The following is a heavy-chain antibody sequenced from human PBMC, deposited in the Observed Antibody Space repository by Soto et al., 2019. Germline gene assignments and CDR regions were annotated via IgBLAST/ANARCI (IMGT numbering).Heavy chain of an antibody. CDR3: ARGGIGGIFDY. CDR1: GFPFSSYD. CDR2: ISASFTYI. J-gene: IGHJ4*02. Sequence: PGGSLRLSCAASGFPFSSYDMNWVRQAPGTGLEWVSSISASFTYIYYADSVKGRYTISRDNSKNSLYLQINSLRAEDTAVYYCARGGIGGIFDYWGQVTLVTVSS. V-gene: IGHV3-21*01. D-gene: IGHD3-16*02.